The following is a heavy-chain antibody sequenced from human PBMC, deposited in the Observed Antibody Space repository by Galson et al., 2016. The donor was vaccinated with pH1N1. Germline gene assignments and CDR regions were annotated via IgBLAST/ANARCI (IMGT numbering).Heavy chain of an antibody. J-gene: IGHJ5*02. V-gene: IGHV3-23*01. CDR2: ISGSGTTT. Sequence: SLRLSCAVSGFTFSSYAMSWVRQAPGKGLEWVSGISGSGTTTYYADSVRGRFTISRDNSRNMLFLQMNSLRVEDTALYYCASGDLRIAAGLSWSGPRGQGILVTVSS. D-gene: IGHD6-13*01. CDR3: ASGDLRIAAGLSWSGP. CDR1: GFTFSSYA.